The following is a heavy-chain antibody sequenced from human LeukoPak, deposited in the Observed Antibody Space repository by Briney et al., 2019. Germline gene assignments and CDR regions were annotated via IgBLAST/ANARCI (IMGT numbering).Heavy chain of an antibody. V-gene: IGHV4-59*01. CDR2: IYYSGST. CDR3: ARIRLEAFDI. CDR1: GGSISSYY. Sequence: SGTLSLTCTVSGGSISSYYWSWIRQPPGKGLEWIGYIYYSGSTNYNPSLKSRVTISVDTSKNQFSLKLSSVTAADTAVYYCARIRLEAFDIWGQGTMVTVSS. D-gene: IGHD3-16*01. J-gene: IGHJ3*02.